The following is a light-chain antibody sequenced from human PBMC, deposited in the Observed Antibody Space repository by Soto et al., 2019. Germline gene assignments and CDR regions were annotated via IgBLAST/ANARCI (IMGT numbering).Light chain of an antibody. CDR3: QQSYDMPWT. CDR2: KAS. Sequence: DIQMTQSPSTLSASVGDRVTITCRASESIDSWLAWHQQKPGRAPKLLISKASSLESGVPSRFSGSGSGRDFSLTISSLQPEDFATYYCQQSYDMPWTFGQGTKVDIK. J-gene: IGKJ1*01. V-gene: IGKV1-5*03. CDR1: ESIDSW.